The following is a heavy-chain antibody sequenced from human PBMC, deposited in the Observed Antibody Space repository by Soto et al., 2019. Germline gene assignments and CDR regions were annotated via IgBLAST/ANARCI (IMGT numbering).Heavy chain of an antibody. Sequence: WGSLRLSCAASGFTVSSNYIIWVRQAPGKGLEWVSVIYSGGSTYYADSVRGRFTISRDNSKNTLYLQMKSLRAEDTAVYYCARDPPATRHGMDVWGQGTTVTVAS. J-gene: IGHJ6*02. CDR2: IYSGGST. CDR1: GFTVSSNY. V-gene: IGHV3-53*01. CDR3: ARDPPATRHGMDV.